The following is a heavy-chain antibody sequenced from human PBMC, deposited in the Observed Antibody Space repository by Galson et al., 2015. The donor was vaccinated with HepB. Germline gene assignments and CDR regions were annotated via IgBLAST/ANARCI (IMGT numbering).Heavy chain of an antibody. Sequence: SLRLSCAASGFTFSSYGMHWVRQAPGKGLEWVAVIWYDGSNKYYADSVKGRFTISRDNSKNTLYLQMNSLRAEDTAVYYCARAGGVHDWFDPWGQGTLVTVSS. J-gene: IGHJ5*02. V-gene: IGHV3-33*01. CDR1: GFTFSSYG. CDR2: IWYDGSNK. CDR3: ARAGGVHDWFDP. D-gene: IGHD1-1*01.